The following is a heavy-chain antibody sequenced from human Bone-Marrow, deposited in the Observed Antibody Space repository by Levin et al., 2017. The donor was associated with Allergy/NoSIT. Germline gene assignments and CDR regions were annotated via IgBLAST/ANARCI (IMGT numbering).Heavy chain of an antibody. J-gene: IGHJ3*01. D-gene: IGHD2-21*01. CDR3: ATDDTISVDSFHF. V-gene: IGHV1-24*01. Sequence: ASVKVSCKVSGYTLTDSYIHWVRQAPGKGLEWVGGLDPEDGETTYAQKFQGRVTMTADTSIQTAYMEVSSLTSDDTAVYFCATDDTISVDSFHFWGHGTMVTVSS. CDR1: GYTLTDSY. CDR2: LDPEDGET.